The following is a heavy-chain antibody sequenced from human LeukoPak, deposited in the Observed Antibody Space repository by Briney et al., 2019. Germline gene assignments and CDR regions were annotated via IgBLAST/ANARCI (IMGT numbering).Heavy chain of an antibody. V-gene: IGHV5-51*01. D-gene: IGHD3-22*01. Sequence: GESLKISCKGSGYSFTSYWIGWVRQMPGKGLEWMGIIYPGDSDTRYSPSFQGQVTISADKSISTAYLQWSSLKASDTAMYYCARLGYDSSGYVYYFDYWGQGTLVTVSS. CDR1: GYSFTSYW. CDR3: ARLGYDSSGYVYYFDY. CDR2: IYPGDSDT. J-gene: IGHJ4*02.